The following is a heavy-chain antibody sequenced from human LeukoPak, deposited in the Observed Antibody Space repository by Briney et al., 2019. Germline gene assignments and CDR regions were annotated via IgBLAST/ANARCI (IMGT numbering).Heavy chain of an antibody. CDR1: GFTFSSYG. J-gene: IGHJ3*02. V-gene: IGHV3-33*01. Sequence: PGGSLRLSCAASGFTFSSYGMHWVRQAPGKGLEWVAVIWYDGSNKYYADSVKGRFTISRDNSKNALYLQMNSLRAEDTAVYYCARGGLDYGYGAFDIWGQGTMFTVSS. CDR2: IWYDGSNK. CDR3: ARGGLDYGYGAFDI. D-gene: IGHD5-18*01.